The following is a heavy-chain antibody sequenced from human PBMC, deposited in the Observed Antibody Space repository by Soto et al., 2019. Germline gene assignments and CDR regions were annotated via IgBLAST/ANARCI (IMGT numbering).Heavy chain of an antibody. CDR2: MYHSGST. Sequence: QLQLQESGSGLVKPSQTLSLTCAVSGGSISSGGYSWSWIRQPPGKGLEWIGYMYHSGSTYYNPTLKSRVTISIDGSKNQSSPKLSSVAAAVTAGYYCARVPDYWAQGILVTVSS. V-gene: IGHV4-30-2*01. J-gene: IGHJ4*02. D-gene: IGHD2-2*01. CDR1: GGSISSGGYS. CDR3: ARVPDY.